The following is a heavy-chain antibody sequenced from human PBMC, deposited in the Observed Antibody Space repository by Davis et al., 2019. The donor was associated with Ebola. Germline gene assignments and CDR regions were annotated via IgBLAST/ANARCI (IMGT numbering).Heavy chain of an antibody. V-gene: IGHV3-23*01. J-gene: IGHJ4*02. CDR3: AKDQWLLY. CDR1: GFIFRNYV. D-gene: IGHD5-24*01. CDR2: FGTGGDT. Sequence: GGSLRLSCETSGFIFRNYVMSWVRQAPGKGLEWVSTFGTGGDTYYADSVKGRFAISRDNSKNTLYLQMNSLRAEDTAVYYCAKDQWLLYWGQGTLVTVSS.